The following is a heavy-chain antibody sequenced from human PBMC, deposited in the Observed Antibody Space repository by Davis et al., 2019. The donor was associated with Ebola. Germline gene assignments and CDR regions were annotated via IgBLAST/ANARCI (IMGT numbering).Heavy chain of an antibody. J-gene: IGHJ5*02. V-gene: IGHV1-18*04. CDR3: AREGRDILTGYYKDTWFDP. CDR2: ISTDTGNT. CDR1: NYRFSSHG. D-gene: IGHD3-9*01. Sequence: ASVKVSCKTSNYRFSSHGIAWVRQAPGQGLEWMGRISTDTGNTNFAQKFRGRVTITTDTSTSTVYMELRSLTSDDTAVYYCAREGRDILTGYYKDTWFDPWGQGTLVTVSS.